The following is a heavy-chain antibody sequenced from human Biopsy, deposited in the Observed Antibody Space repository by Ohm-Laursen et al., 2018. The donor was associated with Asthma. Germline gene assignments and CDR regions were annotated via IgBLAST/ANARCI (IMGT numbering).Heavy chain of an antibody. V-gene: IGHV4-39*01. J-gene: IGHJ5*02. Sequence: SETLSLTCTVSGGSISSSSYYWGWIRQPPGKGLEWIGSIYYSGSTYYNPSLKSRVTISVDTSKNQFSPKLSSVTAADTAVYYCARFTASITIFGVVNNWFDPWGQGTLVTVSS. CDR3: ARFTASITIFGVVNNWFDP. D-gene: IGHD3-3*01. CDR1: GGSISSSSYY. CDR2: IYYSGST.